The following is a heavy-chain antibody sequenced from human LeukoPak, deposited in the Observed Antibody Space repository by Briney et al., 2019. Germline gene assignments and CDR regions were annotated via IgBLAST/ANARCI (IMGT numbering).Heavy chain of an antibody. CDR1: GFTFDDYG. V-gene: IGHV3-74*01. J-gene: IGHJ3*02. CDR2: INSDGSST. Sequence: GGSLRLSCAASGFTFDDYGMSWVRQAPGKGLEWVSRINSDGSSTSYADSVKGRFTISRDNAKNTLYLQMNSLRAEDTAVYYCAIIVGATHDAFDIWGQGTMVTVSS. D-gene: IGHD1-26*01. CDR3: AIIVGATHDAFDI.